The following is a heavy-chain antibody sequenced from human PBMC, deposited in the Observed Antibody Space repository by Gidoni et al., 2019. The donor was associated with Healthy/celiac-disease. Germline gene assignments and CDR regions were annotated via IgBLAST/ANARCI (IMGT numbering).Heavy chain of an antibody. J-gene: IGHJ4*02. CDR2: SIPSVGTA. CDR1: VGTFSSYG. D-gene: IGHD6-13*01. CDR3: ARTRGIAAPSGFLTTLG. V-gene: IGHV1-69*01. Sequence: QVQLVQSGAEVTKPGSSVTVSCKASVGTFSSYGISWVRQAPGQGLEWMGGSIPSVGTANYAQKFQGRVTITADESTSTAYMEPSSLRSEDKAVYYCARTRGIAAPSGFLTTLGWGQGTLVTVSS.